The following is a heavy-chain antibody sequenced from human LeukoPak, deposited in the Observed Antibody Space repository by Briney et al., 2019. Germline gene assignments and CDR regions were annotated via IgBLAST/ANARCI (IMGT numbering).Heavy chain of an antibody. V-gene: IGHV1-24*01. CDR2: FDPEDGET. J-gene: IGHJ3*02. Sequence: VASVKVSCKVSGYTLAELSMHWVRQAPGKGLEWMGGFDPEDGETIYAQKFQGRVTMTEDTSTDTAYMELSSLRSEDTAVYYCATIIRYSNDAFDIWGQGTMVTVSS. D-gene: IGHD3-9*01. CDR1: GYTLAELS. CDR3: ATIIRYSNDAFDI.